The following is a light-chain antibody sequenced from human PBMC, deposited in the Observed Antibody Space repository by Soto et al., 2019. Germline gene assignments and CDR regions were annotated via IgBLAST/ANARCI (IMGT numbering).Light chain of an antibody. CDR3: QQYGVSVFT. CDR1: QSLTSNY. CDR2: GTS. J-gene: IGKJ3*01. Sequence: EIVLTQSPGTLSLSPGERATLSCRASQSLTSNYLAWYQQKPGQAPRLLISGTSNRATGIPDRFSGSGSGTDFPLTINRLEPDDFAVYYCQQYGVSVFTFGPGTKVDIK. V-gene: IGKV3-20*01.